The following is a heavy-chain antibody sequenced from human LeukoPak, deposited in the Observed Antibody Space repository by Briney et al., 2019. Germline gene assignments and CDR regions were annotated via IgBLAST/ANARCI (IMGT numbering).Heavy chain of an antibody. Sequence: SETLSLTCTVSGGSISSYYWSWIRQPAGKGLEWIGRIYTSGSTNYNPSLKSRVTMSVDTSKNQFSLKLSSVTAADTAVYYCARGPVGYKSGFLAFDIWGQGTTVTVSS. CDR3: ARGPVGYKSGFLAFDI. V-gene: IGHV4-4*07. J-gene: IGHJ3*02. CDR1: GGSISSYY. D-gene: IGHD5-18*01. CDR2: IYTSGST.